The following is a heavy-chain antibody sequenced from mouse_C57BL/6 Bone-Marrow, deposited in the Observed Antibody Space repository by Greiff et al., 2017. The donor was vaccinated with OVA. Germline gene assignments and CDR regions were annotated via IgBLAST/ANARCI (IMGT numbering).Heavy chain of an antibody. CDR2: IDPETGGT. D-gene: IGHD2-5*01. V-gene: IGHV1-15*01. Sequence: QVQLKQSGAELVRPGASVTLSCKASGYTFTVYEMHWVKQTPVHGLEWIGAIDPETGGTAYNQKFKGKAILTADKSSSTAYMELRSLTSEDSAVYYCTRGYSNYYAMDYWGQGTSVTVSS. CDR3: TRGYSNYYAMDY. CDR1: GYTFTVYE. J-gene: IGHJ4*01.